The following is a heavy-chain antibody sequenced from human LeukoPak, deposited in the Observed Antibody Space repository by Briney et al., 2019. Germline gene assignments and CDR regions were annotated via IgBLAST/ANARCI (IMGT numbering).Heavy chain of an antibody. CDR1: GFTFSSYA. J-gene: IGHJ4*02. CDR2: ISGSGGST. Sequence: GGSLRLSCAASGFTFSSYAMSWVRQAPGKGLEWVSAISGSGGSTYYADSVKGRFTISRDNSKNTLYLQMNSLRAEDTAVYYCARDGRSFGDRYYFDYWGQGTLVTVSS. V-gene: IGHV3-23*01. D-gene: IGHD3-10*01. CDR3: ARDGRSFGDRYYFDY.